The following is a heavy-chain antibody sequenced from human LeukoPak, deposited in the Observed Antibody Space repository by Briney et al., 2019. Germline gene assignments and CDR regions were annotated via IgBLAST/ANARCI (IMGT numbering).Heavy chain of an antibody. CDR1: GFTFSSYG. J-gene: IGHJ3*02. CDR2: ISYDGSNK. D-gene: IGHD1-1*01. CDR3: AKDRGQLDAFDI. V-gene: IGHV3-30*18. Sequence: GGSLRLSCAASGFTFSSYGMHWVRQAPGKGLEWVAVISYDGSNKYCADSVKGRFTISRDNSKNTLYLQMNSLRAEDTAVYYCAKDRGQLDAFDIWGQGTMVTVSS.